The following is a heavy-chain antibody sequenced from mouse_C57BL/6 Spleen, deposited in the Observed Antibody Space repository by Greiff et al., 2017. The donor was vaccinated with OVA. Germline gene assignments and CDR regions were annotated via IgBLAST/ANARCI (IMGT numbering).Heavy chain of an antibody. Sequence: QVQLQQPGTELVKPGASVKLSCKASGYTFTSYWMHWVKQRPGQGLEWIGNINPSNGGTNYNEKFKSKATLTVDKSSSTAYMQLSSLTSEDSAVYYCARHEETVVARRYYFDYWGQGTTLTVSS. V-gene: IGHV1-53*01. CDR1: GYTFTSYW. J-gene: IGHJ2*01. D-gene: IGHD1-1*01. CDR3: ARHEETVVARRYYFDY. CDR2: INPSNGGT.